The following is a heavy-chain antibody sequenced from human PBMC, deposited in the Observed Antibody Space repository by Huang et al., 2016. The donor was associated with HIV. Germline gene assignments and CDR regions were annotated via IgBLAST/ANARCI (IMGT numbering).Heavy chain of an antibody. V-gene: IGHV4-34*01. J-gene: IGHJ6*03. CDR3: ARGQGGYYYYYMDV. CDR1: GGSFSGYY. Sequence: QVQLQQWGAGLLRPSETLSLTCAVYGGSFSGYYGTWISQPPGKGLEWIGEINHSPSTNYNPSLTSRVTISVDTSRNQFSLTLTSVTAADTAVYYCARGQGGYYYYYMDVWGKGTTVTVSS. CDR2: INHSPST.